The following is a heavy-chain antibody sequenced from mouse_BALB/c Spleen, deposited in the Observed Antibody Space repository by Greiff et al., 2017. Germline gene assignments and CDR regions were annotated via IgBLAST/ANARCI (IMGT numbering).Heavy chain of an antibody. V-gene: IGHV3-2*02. CDR3: ASALDGYYPLMDY. Sequence: EVQLVESGPGLVKPSQSLSLTCTVTGYSITSDYAWNWIRQFPGNKLEWMGYISYSGSTSYNPSLKSRISITRDTSKNQFFLQLNSVTTEDTATYYCASALDGYYPLMDYWGQGTSVTVSS. CDR2: ISYSGST. CDR1: GYSITSDYA. J-gene: IGHJ4*01. D-gene: IGHD2-3*01.